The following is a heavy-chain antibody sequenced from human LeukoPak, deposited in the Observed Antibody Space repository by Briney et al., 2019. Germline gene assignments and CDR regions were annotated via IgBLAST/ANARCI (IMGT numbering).Heavy chain of an antibody. V-gene: IGHV4-4*07. CDR1: GGSISSYH. CDR2: IYSSGTT. J-gene: IGHJ6*03. D-gene: IGHD1-26*01. Sequence: SETLSLTCTVSGGSISSYHWSWIRQPAGKGLEWIGHIYSSGTTDYNPSLKSRVTMSVDTSKNHFYLKLSPVTAADTAVYYCARDEVGPTDWVGYYYYYMDVWGKGTTVTVSS. CDR3: ARDEVGPTDWVGYYYYYMDV.